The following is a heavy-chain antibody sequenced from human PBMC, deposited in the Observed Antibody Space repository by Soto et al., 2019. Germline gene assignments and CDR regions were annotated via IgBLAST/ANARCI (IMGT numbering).Heavy chain of an antibody. D-gene: IGHD6-13*01. V-gene: IGHV4-59*01. CDR1: GGPISSYY. CDR2: ISYSGST. J-gene: IGHJ4*02. Sequence: SETLSLTCTVSGGPISSYYWSWIRQPPGRGLEWIGYISYSGSTNYNPSLKSRVTISVDTSKNQFSLKLSSVTAADTAVYYCARATPVFYYSSSGSRYYWGQGTRVTVS. CDR3: ARATPVFYYSSSGSRYY.